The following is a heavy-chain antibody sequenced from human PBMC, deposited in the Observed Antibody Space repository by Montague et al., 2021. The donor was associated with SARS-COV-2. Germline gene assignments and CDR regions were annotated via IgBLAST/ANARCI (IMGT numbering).Heavy chain of an antibody. V-gene: IGHV4-61*08. CDR1: GFSLSTSGMC. D-gene: IGHD3-3*01. J-gene: IGHJ5*02. CDR3: ARAGGFYDYWSGYSSSAGFFDP. CDR2: IYYSGST. Sequence: LVKPTQTLTLTCTFSGFSLSTSGMCVSWIRQSPGKGLQWLGYIYYSGSTDYNPSLRSRVTMSVDTSKNQLSLRLNSVTTADTAVYFCARAGGFYDYWSGYSSSAGFFDPWGQGILVTVSS.